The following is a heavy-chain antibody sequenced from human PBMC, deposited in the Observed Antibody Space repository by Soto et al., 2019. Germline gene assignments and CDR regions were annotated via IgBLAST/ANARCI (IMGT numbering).Heavy chain of an antibody. CDR1: GYTFTNYG. Sequence: QVQLLQSGAEVKKPGASVKVSCKASGYTFTNYGITWVRQAPGQGLERMGWISAYNGNTHYTQRLQGRVTMTTDTYTSTAYMELRGLRSDDTAVYYCARVRQLVVYFYYYMDVWGKGTTVTVSS. J-gene: IGHJ6*03. V-gene: IGHV1-18*01. D-gene: IGHD6-6*01. CDR2: ISAYNGNT. CDR3: ARVRQLVVYFYYYMDV.